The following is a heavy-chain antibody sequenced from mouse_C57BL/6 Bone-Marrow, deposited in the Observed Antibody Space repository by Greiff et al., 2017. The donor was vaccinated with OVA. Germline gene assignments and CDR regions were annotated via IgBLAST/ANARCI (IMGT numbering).Heavy chain of an antibody. V-gene: IGHV1-66*01. CDR3: ARAGGYYYFDY. CDR1: GYSFTSYY. CDR2: IYPGRGNT. Sequence: VHLVESGPELVKPGASVKISCKASGYSFTSYYIHWVKQRPGQGLEWIGWIYPGRGNTKHNEKFKGKATLTADTSSSTAYMQLSSLTSEDSAVYYCARAGGYYYFDYWGQGTTLTVSS. J-gene: IGHJ2*01. D-gene: IGHD1-1*01.